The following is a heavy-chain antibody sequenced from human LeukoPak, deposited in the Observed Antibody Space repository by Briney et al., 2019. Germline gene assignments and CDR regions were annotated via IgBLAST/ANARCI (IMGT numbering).Heavy chain of an antibody. CDR1: GLIVSNNY. CDR3: AKDWLHSSSSF. V-gene: IGHV3-23*01. J-gene: IGHJ4*02. D-gene: IGHD6-6*01. Sequence: GGSLRLSCAASGLIVSNNYMNWVRQAPGKGLEWVSAISSSGGSTYYADSVKGRFTISRNNSKSTLHLQMNSLRAEDTAVYYCAKDWLHSSSSFWGQGTLVTVSS. CDR2: ISSSGGST.